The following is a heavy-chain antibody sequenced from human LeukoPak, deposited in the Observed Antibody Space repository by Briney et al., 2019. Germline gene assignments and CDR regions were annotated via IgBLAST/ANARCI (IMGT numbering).Heavy chain of an antibody. CDR3: SKDWGEYYYGSGSYYNSDGY. V-gene: IGHV3-30*18. CDR2: ISNDGYTQ. J-gene: IGHJ4*02. Sequence: PGRSLRLSCEASGFTFSTYGMHWVRQAPGRGLEWVAVISNDGYTQYYADSVKGRFTISRDNSKNALFLQMNSLRAEDTAVYYCSKDWGEYYYGSGSYYNSDGYWGREPWSPSPQ. D-gene: IGHD3-10*01. CDR1: GFTFSTYG.